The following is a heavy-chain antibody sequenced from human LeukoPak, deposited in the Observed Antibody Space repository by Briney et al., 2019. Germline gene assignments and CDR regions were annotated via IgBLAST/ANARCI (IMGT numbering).Heavy chain of an antibody. CDR1: GYTFTSYG. CDR3: ARVDYYGSGSYGYYFDY. J-gene: IGHJ4*02. Sequence: ASVKVSFKASGYTFTSYGISWVRQAPGQGLEWMGWISAYNGNTNYAQKLQGRVTMTTDTSTSTAYMELRSLRSDDTAVYYCARVDYYGSGSYGYYFDYWGQGTLVTVSS. CDR2: ISAYNGNT. V-gene: IGHV1-18*01. D-gene: IGHD3-10*01.